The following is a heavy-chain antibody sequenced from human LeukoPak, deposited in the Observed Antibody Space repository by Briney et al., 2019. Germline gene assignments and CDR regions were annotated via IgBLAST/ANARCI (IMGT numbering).Heavy chain of an antibody. D-gene: IGHD3-10*01. CDR1: GFTFSSYW. CDR2: IKQDGSEK. V-gene: IGHV3-7*01. Sequence: PGGSLRLSCAASGFTFSSYWMSWVRQAPGKGLEWVANIKQDGSEKYYVDSVKGRFTISRDNAKNSLYLQMNSLRAEDTAVYYCARAPYYYGSGSYRLSKTFDYWGQGTLVTVSS. CDR3: ARAPYYYGSGSYRLSKTFDY. J-gene: IGHJ4*02.